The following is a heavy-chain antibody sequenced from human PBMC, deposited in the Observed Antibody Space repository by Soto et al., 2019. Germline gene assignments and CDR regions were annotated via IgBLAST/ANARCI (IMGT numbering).Heavy chain of an antibody. CDR3: AKSSGSIFGVVIRDFDY. V-gene: IGHV3-23*01. CDR1: GFTFSSYA. CDR2: ISGSGGST. J-gene: IGHJ4*02. Sequence: EVQLLESGGGLVQPGGSLRLSCAASGFTFSSYAMSWVRQAPGKGLEWVSAISGSGGSTYYADSVKGRFTISRDNSKNTLYLQMNSPRAEDTAVYYCAKSSGSIFGVVIRDFDYWGQGTLVTVSS. D-gene: IGHD3-3*01.